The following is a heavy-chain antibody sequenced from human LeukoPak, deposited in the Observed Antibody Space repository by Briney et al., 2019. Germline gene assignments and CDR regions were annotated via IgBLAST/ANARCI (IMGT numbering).Heavy chain of an antibody. CDR3: AKCNLNNCRKGFDI. V-gene: IGHV3-23*01. D-gene: IGHD1-1*01. J-gene: IGHJ3*02. Sequence: GGSLRLSCAASGLTFSSYALSWVRQAPGKGLDWVSSISVDSITYYLDSVKGRFTISRDNSKSTLYLQMHSLRAEDTALYYCAKCNLNNCRKGFDIWGQGTMVTVSS. CDR2: ISVDSIT. CDR1: GLTFSSYA.